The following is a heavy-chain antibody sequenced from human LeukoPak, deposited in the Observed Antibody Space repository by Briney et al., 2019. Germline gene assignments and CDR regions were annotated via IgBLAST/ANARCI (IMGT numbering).Heavy chain of an antibody. CDR2: INHSGST. D-gene: IGHD2-8*01. J-gene: IGHJ5*02. V-gene: IGHV4-34*01. Sequence: PSETLSLTCAVYGGSFSGYYWSWIPQPPGKGLEWIGEINHSGSTNYNPSLKSRVTISVDTSKNQFSLKLSSVTAADTAVYYCARGRRILYIYKNWFDPWGQGTLVTVSS. CDR3: ARGRRILYIYKNWFDP. CDR1: GGSFSGYY.